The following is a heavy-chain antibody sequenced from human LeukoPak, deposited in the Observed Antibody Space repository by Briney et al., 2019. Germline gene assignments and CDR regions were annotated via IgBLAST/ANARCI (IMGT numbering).Heavy chain of an antibody. Sequence: SETLSLTCAVSGYSISSGYYWAWIRQPPGKGLEWIGSIYHSGSTYYNPSLKSRVTISVDTSKNQFSLKLSSVTAADTAVYYCARQDYYYYYMDVWGKGTTVTVSS. CDR1: GYSISSGYY. J-gene: IGHJ6*03. CDR2: IYHSGST. V-gene: IGHV4-38-2*01. CDR3: ARQDYYYYYMDV.